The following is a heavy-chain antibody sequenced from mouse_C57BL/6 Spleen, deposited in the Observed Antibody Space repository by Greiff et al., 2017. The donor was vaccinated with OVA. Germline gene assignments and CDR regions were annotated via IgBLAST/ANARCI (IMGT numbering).Heavy chain of an antibody. CDR3: ARRGIYYGSSYFAY. V-gene: IGHV1-18*01. CDR1: GYTFTDYN. D-gene: IGHD1-1*01. CDR2: INPNNGGT. Sequence: EVQGVESGPELVKPGASVKIPCKASGYTFTDYNMDWVKQSHGKSLEWIGDINPNNGGTIYNQKFKGKATLTVDKSSSTAYMELRSLTSEDTAVYYCARRGIYYGSSYFAYWGQGTLVTVSA. J-gene: IGHJ3*01.